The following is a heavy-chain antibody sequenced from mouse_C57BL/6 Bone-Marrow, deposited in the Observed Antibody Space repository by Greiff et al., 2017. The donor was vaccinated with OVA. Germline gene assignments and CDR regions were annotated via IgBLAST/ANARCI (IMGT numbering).Heavy chain of an antibody. CDR3: ARGDYGSSYPYFDY. Sequence: EVKVVESEGGLVQPGSSMKLSCTASGSTFSDYYMAWVRQVPEKGLEWVANINYDGSSTYYLDSLKSRFIISRDNAKNILYLQMSSLKSEDTATYYCARGDYGSSYPYFDYWGQGTTLTVSS. CDR2: INYDGSST. V-gene: IGHV5-16*01. CDR1: GSTFSDYY. D-gene: IGHD1-1*01. J-gene: IGHJ2*01.